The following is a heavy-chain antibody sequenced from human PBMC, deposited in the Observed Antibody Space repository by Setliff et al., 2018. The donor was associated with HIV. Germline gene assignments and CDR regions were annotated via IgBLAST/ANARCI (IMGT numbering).Heavy chain of an antibody. CDR1: GYTFTSYD. CDR2: MNPNSGNT. D-gene: IGHD3-16*01. V-gene: IGHV1-8*02. CDR3: AREGGDYYYYYMDV. Sequence: ASVKVSCKASGYTFTSYDINWVRQATGQGLEWMGWMNPNSGNTGYAQKFQGRVTMTRNTSISTAYMELSSLRSEDMALYYCAREGGDYYYYYMDVWGKGTTVTVSS. J-gene: IGHJ6*03.